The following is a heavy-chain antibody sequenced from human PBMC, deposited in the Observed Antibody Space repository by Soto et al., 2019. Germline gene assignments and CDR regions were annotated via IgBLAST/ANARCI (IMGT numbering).Heavy chain of an antibody. CDR1: GFTFSTYG. CDR2: IWNDGSSK. CDR3: ARVLRYFDWDYAFDI. V-gene: IGHV3-33*01. Sequence: QVQLVESGGGVVQPGRSLRLSCAASGFTFSTYGMHWVRQAPGKGLEWVAVIWNDGSSKYYADSVKGRFTISRDNSKNTLYRQRNSLRAEDTAVYYCARVLRYFDWDYAFDIWGQGTMVTVSS. J-gene: IGHJ3*02. D-gene: IGHD3-9*01.